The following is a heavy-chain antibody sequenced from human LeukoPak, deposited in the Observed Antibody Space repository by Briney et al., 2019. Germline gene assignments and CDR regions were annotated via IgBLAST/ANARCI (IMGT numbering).Heavy chain of an antibody. D-gene: IGHD2-2*03. J-gene: IGHJ5*02. Sequence: ASVKVSCKASGYTFTSYGISWVRQAPGQGLEWMGWISAYNGNTNYAQKLQGRVTMTTDTSTSTAYMELRSLRSDDTAVYYCTRDWMTSMKIDCFDPWGQGTLVTVSS. CDR1: GYTFTSYG. V-gene: IGHV1-18*01. CDR3: TRDWMTSMKIDCFDP. CDR2: ISAYNGNT.